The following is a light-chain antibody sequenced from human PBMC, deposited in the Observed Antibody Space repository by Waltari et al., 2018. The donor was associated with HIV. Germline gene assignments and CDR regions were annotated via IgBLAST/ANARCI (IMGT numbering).Light chain of an antibody. J-gene: IGKJ2*01. Sequence: EIVLTQSPATLSLSPGERATLSCRASQSVSSYLAWYQQKPGQAPRLLIYDAANRATGIPARFRGSGSGTDFTLTISSLEPEDFAVYYCQQRRNWYTFGQGTKLEIK. CDR1: QSVSSY. CDR2: DAA. V-gene: IGKV3-11*01. CDR3: QQRRNWYT.